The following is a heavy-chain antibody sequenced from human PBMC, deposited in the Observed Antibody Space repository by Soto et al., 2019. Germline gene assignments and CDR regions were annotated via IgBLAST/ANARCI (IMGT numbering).Heavy chain of an antibody. D-gene: IGHD3-22*01. CDR2: ISGSGGST. J-gene: IGHJ4*02. V-gene: IGHV3-23*01. CDR1: GFTFSSYA. Sequence: GGSLRLSCAVSGFTFSSYAMSWVRQAPRKGLEWVSAISGSGGSTYYADSVKGRFTISRDNSKNTLYLQMNSLRAEDTAVYYCATTYYYDSSGSRALDYWGQGTLVTVSS. CDR3: ATTYYYDSSGSRALDY.